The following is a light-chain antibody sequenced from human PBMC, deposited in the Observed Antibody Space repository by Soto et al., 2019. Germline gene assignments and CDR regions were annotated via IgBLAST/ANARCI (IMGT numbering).Light chain of an antibody. J-gene: IGKJ2*01. CDR3: QQSYSTPYT. CDR1: QSSSSY. Sequence: TQSPSSLSASVGDRVTITCRASQSSSSYLSGYQQKPGKAPKLLIYAASSLQIGVPSRFSGSGSGTDFTLTISSLQPEDFATYYCQQSYSTPYTFGQGTKLEIK. CDR2: AAS. V-gene: IGKV1-39*01.